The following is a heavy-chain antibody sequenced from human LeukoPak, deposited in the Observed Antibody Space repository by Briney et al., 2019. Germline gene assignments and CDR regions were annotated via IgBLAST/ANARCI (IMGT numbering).Heavy chain of an antibody. J-gene: IGHJ4*02. V-gene: IGHV4-31*03. CDR2: IYNSGST. Sequence: SETLSLTCTVPGGSISSGGYYWSWIRQHPGKGLEWIGYIYNSGSTYYNPPLKSRVTISVDTSKNQFSLKLSSVTAADTAVYYCAREIYVVREIVIPSYCDYWGQGTLVTVSS. CDR3: AREIYVVREIVIPSYCDY. D-gene: IGHD3-10*01. CDR1: GGSISSGGYY.